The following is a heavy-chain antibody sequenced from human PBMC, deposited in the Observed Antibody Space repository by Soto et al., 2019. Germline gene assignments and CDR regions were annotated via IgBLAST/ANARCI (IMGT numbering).Heavy chain of an antibody. V-gene: IGHV4-34*01. J-gene: IGHJ5*02. CDR2: INHSGST. CDR1: GGSFSGYY. Sequence: QVQLQQWGAGLLKPSETLSLTCAVYGGSFSGYYWSWIRQPPGKGLEWIGEINHSGSTNYNPSLKSRVTISVDTSKNQLSLKLSSVTAADTAVYYCASGVVVVAASRRGGWFDPWGQGTLVTVSS. CDR3: ASGVVVVAASRRGGWFDP. D-gene: IGHD2-15*01.